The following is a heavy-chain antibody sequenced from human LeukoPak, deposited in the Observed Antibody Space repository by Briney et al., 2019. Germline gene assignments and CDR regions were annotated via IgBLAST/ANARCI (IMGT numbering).Heavy chain of an antibody. CDR1: GFTFRNYW. CDR2: IKKSSTSI. Sequence: GGSLRLSCTASGFTFRNYWMGWVRQAPGKGLEWVANIKKSSTSIFYGDSVKGRFTTSRDNAKNSLYLQMNRVRDEDTAVYYCARVVDYGWFDPWSQGTLVAVSS. CDR3: ARVVDYGWFDP. V-gene: IGHV3-7*01. D-gene: IGHD3-16*01. J-gene: IGHJ5*02.